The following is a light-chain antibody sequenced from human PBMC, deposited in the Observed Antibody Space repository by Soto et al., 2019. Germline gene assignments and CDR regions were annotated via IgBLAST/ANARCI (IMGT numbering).Light chain of an antibody. Sequence: QSALTQPAFVSGSPGQSITISCTGTSSDVGGYNYVSWYQHPPGKAPKLMISEVSNRPSGVSNRFSGSKSGNTASLTISGLQAEDEADYYCGTWDSSLSVVVFGGGTKLTVL. CDR2: EVS. CDR1: SSDVGGYNY. CDR3: GTWDSSLSVVV. J-gene: IGLJ2*01. V-gene: IGLV2-14*01.